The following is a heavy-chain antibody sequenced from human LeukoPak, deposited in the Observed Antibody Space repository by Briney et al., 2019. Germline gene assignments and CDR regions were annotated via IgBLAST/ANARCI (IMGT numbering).Heavy chain of an antibody. D-gene: IGHD4-11*01. V-gene: IGHV4-38-2*02. Sequence: PSETLSLTCTVSGCSISSGYYWGWIRQPPGKGLEWIGSIYHSGSTYYNPSLKSRVTISVDTSKNQFSLKLSSVTAADTAVYYCAHPVNDAFDIWGQGTMVTVSS. CDR3: AHPVNDAFDI. J-gene: IGHJ3*02. CDR1: GCSISSGYY. CDR2: IYHSGST.